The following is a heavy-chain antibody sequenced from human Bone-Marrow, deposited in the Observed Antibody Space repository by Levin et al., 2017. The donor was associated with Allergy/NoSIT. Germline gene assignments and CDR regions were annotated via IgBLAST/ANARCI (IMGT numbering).Heavy chain of an antibody. CDR2: INSDGYSI. J-gene: IGHJ4*02. CDR1: GFTFSSYW. Sequence: PGGSLRLSCAASGFTFSSYWMHWVRQAPGKGLVWVSRINSDGYSISYADSVKGRFTISRDNAKNTLYLQMTSLRDEDTAVYYCARVGRPATAPLDSWGQGTLVTVSS. D-gene: IGHD2-2*01. CDR3: ARVGRPATAPLDS. V-gene: IGHV3-74*01.